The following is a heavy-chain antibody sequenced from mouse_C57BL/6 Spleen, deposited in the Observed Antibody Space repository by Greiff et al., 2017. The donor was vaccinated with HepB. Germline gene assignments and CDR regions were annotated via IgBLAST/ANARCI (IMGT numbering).Heavy chain of an antibody. J-gene: IGHJ3*01. Sequence: VQLQQSGAELVRPGASVKLSCTASGFNIKDDYMHWVKQRPEQGLEWIGWIDPENGDTEYASKFQGKATITADTSSNTAYLQLSSLTSEDTAVYYCTTIYYDYDRAWFAYWGQGTLVTVSA. CDR1: GFNIKDDY. CDR3: TTIYYDYDRAWFAY. CDR2: IDPENGDT. D-gene: IGHD2-4*01. V-gene: IGHV14-4*01.